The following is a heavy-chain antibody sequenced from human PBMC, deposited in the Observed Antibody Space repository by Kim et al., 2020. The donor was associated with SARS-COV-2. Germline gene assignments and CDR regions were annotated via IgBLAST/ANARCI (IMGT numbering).Heavy chain of an antibody. CDR2: ISSSSSYI. V-gene: IGHV3-21*01. Sequence: GGSLRLSCAASGFTFSSYSMNWVRQAPGKGLEWVSSISSSSSYIYYADSVKGRFTISRDNAKNSLYLQMNSLRAEDTAVYYCASSGGRWELPLQFDYWGQGTLVTVSS. J-gene: IGHJ4*02. CDR3: ASSGGRWELPLQFDY. CDR1: GFTFSSYS. D-gene: IGHD1-26*01.